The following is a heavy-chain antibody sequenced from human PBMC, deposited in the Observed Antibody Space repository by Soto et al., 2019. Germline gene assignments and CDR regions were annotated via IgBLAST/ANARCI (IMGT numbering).Heavy chain of an antibody. CDR2: ISWNSDSI. D-gene: IGHD4-4*01. Sequence: GGSLRLSCAASGFTFDDYAMHWVRQAPGKGLEWVSGISWNSDSIVYADSVKGRFTISRDNAKNSLYLQMNSLRAEDTALYYCAKDLYSNYGDAFDIWGQGTMVTVSS. CDR1: GFTFDDYA. V-gene: IGHV3-9*01. J-gene: IGHJ3*02. CDR3: AKDLYSNYGDAFDI.